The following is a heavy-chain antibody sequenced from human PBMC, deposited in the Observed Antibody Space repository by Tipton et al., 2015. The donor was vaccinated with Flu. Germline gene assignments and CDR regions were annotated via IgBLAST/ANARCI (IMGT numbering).Heavy chain of an antibody. D-gene: IGHD3-3*01. Sequence: SLTCTVSGYSISSGYYWGWIRQPPGKGLEWIGSIYHSGSTYYNPSLKSRVTISVDTSKNQFSLKLSSVTAADTAVYYCARDHPYDFWSGYAFDIWGQGTMVTVSS. CDR3: ARDHPYDFWSGYAFDI. J-gene: IGHJ3*02. V-gene: IGHV4-38-2*02. CDR1: GYSISSGYY. CDR2: IYHSGST.